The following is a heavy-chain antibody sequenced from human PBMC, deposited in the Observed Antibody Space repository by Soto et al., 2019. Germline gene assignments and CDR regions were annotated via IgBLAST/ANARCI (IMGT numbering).Heavy chain of an antibody. J-gene: IGHJ5*02. D-gene: IGHD3-16*02. Sequence: QVQLQQWGAGLLKPSETLSLTCAVYGGSFSGYYWSWIRQPPGKGLEWIGEINHSGSTNYNPSLKRRVTISVDTSKNQFSLKLSSVTAADTAVYYCARRGYDYIWGSYRPKGYNWFDPWGQGTLVTVSS. V-gene: IGHV4-34*01. CDR2: INHSGST. CDR3: ARRGYDYIWGSYRPKGYNWFDP. CDR1: GGSFSGYY.